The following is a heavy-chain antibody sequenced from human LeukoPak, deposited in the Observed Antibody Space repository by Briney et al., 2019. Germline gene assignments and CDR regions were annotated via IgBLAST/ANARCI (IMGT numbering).Heavy chain of an antibody. CDR1: GFTFSSYA. Sequence: GGSLRLSCAASGFTFSSYAMSWVRQAPGKGLEWVSAISGSGGSTYYADSVKGRFTISRDNSKNTLYLQMNSLRAEDTAVYYCAKSRRPGIAAAGGGLEHWGQGTLVTVSS. CDR3: AKSRRPGIAAAGGGLEH. V-gene: IGHV3-23*01. J-gene: IGHJ1*01. CDR2: ISGSGGST. D-gene: IGHD6-13*01.